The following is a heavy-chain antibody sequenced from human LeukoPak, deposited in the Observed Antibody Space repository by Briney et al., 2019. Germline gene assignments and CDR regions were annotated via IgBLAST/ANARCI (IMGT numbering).Heavy chain of an antibody. CDR1: GFTFSSYS. CDR3: ARDQGPSIAVAGPGGC. J-gene: IGHJ4*02. CDR2: ISSSSSYI. D-gene: IGHD6-19*01. Sequence: PGGSLRLSCAASGFTFSSYSMNWVRQAPGKGLEWVSSISSSSSYIYYADSVKGRFTISRDNAKNSLYLQMNSLRAEDTAVYYCARDQGPSIAVAGPGGCWGQGTLVTVSS. V-gene: IGHV3-21*01.